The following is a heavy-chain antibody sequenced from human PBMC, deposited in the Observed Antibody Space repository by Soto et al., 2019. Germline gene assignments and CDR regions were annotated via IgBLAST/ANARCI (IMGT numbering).Heavy chain of an antibody. V-gene: IGHV3-23*01. CDR3: AKVRAMFCSSNNCYYYDY. J-gene: IGHJ4*02. Sequence: EVHLLESGGGLVHPGGSLRLSCEASGFTFSSYAMSWVRQAPGKGLEWVSGISGSGGTTYYADSVKGRFTISRDNSKNTLYLQMNRLIAEDTAVYYCAKVRAMFCSSNNCYYYDYWGQGTLVTVSS. CDR2: ISGSGGTT. CDR1: GFTFSSYA. D-gene: IGHD2-2*01.